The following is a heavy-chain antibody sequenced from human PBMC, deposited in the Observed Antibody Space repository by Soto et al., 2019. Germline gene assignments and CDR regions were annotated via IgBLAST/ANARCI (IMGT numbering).Heavy chain of an antibody. V-gene: IGHV4-61*01. CDR1: GGSVSSGYYH. Sequence: SETLSLTCTVSGGSVSSGYYHWSWFRQPPGKGLEYIGYFHNSGSTNYNPSLKSRFTISLDTSKNQVSLKLNSVTAADTAVYYCAREGDNAGAYWGQGVLVTVSS. CDR3: AREGDNAGAY. CDR2: FHNSGST. D-gene: IGHD1-1*01. J-gene: IGHJ4*02.